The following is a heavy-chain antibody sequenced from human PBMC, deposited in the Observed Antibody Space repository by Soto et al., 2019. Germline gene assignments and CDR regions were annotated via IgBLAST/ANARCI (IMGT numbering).Heavy chain of an antibody. CDR1: GFTVSSNY. CDR2: IYSGGST. CDR3: ATRHITMVRGVIIEDYYGMGV. Sequence: PGGSLRLSCAASGFTVSSNYMSWVRQAPGKGLEWVSVIYSGGSTYYADSVKGRFTISRDNSKNTLYLQMNSLRAEDTAVYYCATRHITMVRGVIIEDYYGMGVWGQGTTVTVSS. V-gene: IGHV3-53*01. D-gene: IGHD3-10*01. J-gene: IGHJ6*02.